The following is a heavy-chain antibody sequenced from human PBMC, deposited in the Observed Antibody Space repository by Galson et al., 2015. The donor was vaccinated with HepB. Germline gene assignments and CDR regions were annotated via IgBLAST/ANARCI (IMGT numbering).Heavy chain of an antibody. D-gene: IGHD6-25*01. CDR2: ITQDGTTT. CDR3: AKDVSPGYFDP. CDR1: GFTFSRYW. J-gene: IGHJ5*02. Sequence: SLRLSCAASGFTFSRYWMHWVRLVPGQGLEWVSRITQDGTTTAYADSVKGRFTISRDNAKNTLYLQMNSLRAEDTALYYCAKDVSPGYFDPWGQGTLVTVSS. V-gene: IGHV3-74*01.